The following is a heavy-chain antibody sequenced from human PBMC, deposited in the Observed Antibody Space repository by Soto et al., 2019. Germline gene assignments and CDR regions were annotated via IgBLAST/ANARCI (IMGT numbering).Heavy chain of an antibody. CDR3: ARTYYDFWSGYWRWFDP. J-gene: IGHJ5*02. CDR1: GGSISGYY. Sequence: SETLSLTCTVSGGSISGYYWSWIRQPPGMGLEWIGYIYYNGSTNYNPSLKSRVTISVDTSKNQFSLKLSSVTAADTAVYYCARTYYDFWSGYWRWFDPWGQGTLVTVSS. V-gene: IGHV4-59*01. CDR2: IYYNGST. D-gene: IGHD3-3*01.